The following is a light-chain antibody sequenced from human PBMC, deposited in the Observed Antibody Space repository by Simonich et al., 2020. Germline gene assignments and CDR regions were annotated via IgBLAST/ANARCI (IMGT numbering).Light chain of an antibody. V-gene: IGKV4-1*01. CDR3: QQYYSTPYT. Sequence: DIVMTQSPDSLAVSLGERATINCKSSQSVLYSSNNKNYLDRNKQKPGQPPKLIIYWASTRESGVPDRFRGSGSGTDFTLTISSLQAEDVAVYYCQQYYSTPYTFGQGTKLEIK. CDR1: QSVLYSSNNKNY. J-gene: IGKJ2*01. CDR2: WAS.